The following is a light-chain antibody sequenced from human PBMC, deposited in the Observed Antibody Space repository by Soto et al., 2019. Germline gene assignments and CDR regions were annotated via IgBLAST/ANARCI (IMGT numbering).Light chain of an antibody. Sequence: QSALTQPASVSGSPGQSITISCTGTSSDLGSYNLVSWYQQHPGKAPKLMIYEGTMRPAGVSNRFSGSKSGNTASLTISGLQAEDEDDYYCFSYAGSATFVTFGGGTKVTVL. CDR2: EGT. CDR3: FSYAGSATFVT. CDR1: SSDLGSYNL. V-gene: IGLV2-23*01. J-gene: IGLJ2*01.